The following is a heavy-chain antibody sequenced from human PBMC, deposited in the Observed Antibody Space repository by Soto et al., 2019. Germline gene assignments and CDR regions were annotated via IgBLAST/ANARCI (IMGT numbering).Heavy chain of an antibody. Sequence: QVQLLQSAAELKMPGASLNLSCKTSGYNFTNCAVHWLRQAPGQRLEWLGWIKGGTGNTRFSERFQDRVTLTRDTSASTVYMELTGFKSEDTAIYYCARGAGRSPVTRAFDIWGQGTVVTVSS. V-gene: IGHV1-3*01. D-gene: IGHD4-17*01. CDR2: IKGGTGNT. J-gene: IGHJ3*02. CDR3: ARGAGRSPVTRAFDI. CDR1: GYNFTNCA.